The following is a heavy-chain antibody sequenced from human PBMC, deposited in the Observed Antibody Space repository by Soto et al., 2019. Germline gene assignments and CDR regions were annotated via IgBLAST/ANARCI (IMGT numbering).Heavy chain of an antibody. CDR3: ARLTVKYGLDY. Sequence: SETLSLTCALSCRSISSSNWCIWVRQPPGKGLEWIGEIYHSGSTNYKPSLKSRVTTSVDKSKNQFSLKLSSVTAADTAVYYCARLTVKYGLDYWGQGTLVTVSS. CDR1: CRSISSSNW. V-gene: IGHV4-4*02. CDR2: IYHSGST. D-gene: IGHD4-17*01. J-gene: IGHJ4*02.